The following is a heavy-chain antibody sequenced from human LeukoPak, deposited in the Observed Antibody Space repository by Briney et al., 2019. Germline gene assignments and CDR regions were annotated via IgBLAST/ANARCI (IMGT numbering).Heavy chain of an antibody. J-gene: IGHJ2*01. Sequence: SETLSLTCTVSSGAISSHYWTWIRQPPGKGLEWIGYIYYRGSTNYNPSLKSRVTISVDSSKNQFSLKLSSVTAADTAVYHCARLTDYGANSPFNYFDLWGRGTLVTVSS. CDR2: IYYRGST. D-gene: IGHD4-23*01. CDR3: ARLTDYGANSPFNYFDL. V-gene: IGHV4-59*08. CDR1: SGAISSHY.